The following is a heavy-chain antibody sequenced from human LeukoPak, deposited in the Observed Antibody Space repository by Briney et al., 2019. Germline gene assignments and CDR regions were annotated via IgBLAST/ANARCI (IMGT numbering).Heavy chain of an antibody. Sequence: GGSLRLSCAASGFTFSSYEMNWVRQAPGKGLEWVSYISSSGSTIYYADSVKGRFTISRDNAKNSLYLQMNSLRAEDTAVYYCARESPNYYDILTGYSSNYFDYWGQGTLVTVSS. CDR1: GFTFSSYE. J-gene: IGHJ4*02. CDR2: ISSSGSTI. CDR3: ARESPNYYDILTGYSSNYFDY. D-gene: IGHD3-9*01. V-gene: IGHV3-48*03.